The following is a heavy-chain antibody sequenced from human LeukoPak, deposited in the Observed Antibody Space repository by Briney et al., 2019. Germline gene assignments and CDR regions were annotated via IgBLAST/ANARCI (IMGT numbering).Heavy chain of an antibody. CDR2: INHSGST. Sequence: PSETLCLTCAVYGGSFSGYYWSWIRQPPGKGLEWIGEINHSGSTNYNPSLKSRVTISVDTSKNQFSLKLSSVTAADTAVYYCARHGAGYCSGGSCYSAADAFDIWGQGTMVTVSS. CDR3: ARHGAGYCSGGSCYSAADAFDI. CDR1: GGSFSGYY. V-gene: IGHV4-34*01. J-gene: IGHJ3*02. D-gene: IGHD2-15*01.